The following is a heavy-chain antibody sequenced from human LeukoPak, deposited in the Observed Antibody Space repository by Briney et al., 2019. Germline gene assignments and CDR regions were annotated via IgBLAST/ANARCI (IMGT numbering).Heavy chain of an antibody. J-gene: IGHJ4*02. V-gene: IGHV4-31*03. Sequence: SQTLSLTCTVSGGSISSGGYSWSWIRQHPGKGLEWIGYIYYSGSTYYNPSLKSRVTISVDTSKNQFSLKLSSVTAADTAVYYCASLSAGSGWYDYWGQGTLVTVSS. CDR3: ASLSAGSGWYDY. CDR2: IYYSGST. D-gene: IGHD6-19*01. CDR1: GGSISSGGYS.